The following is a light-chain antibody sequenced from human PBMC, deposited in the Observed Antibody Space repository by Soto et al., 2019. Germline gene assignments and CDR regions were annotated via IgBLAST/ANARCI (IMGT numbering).Light chain of an antibody. V-gene: IGLV1-47*01. CDR1: SSNIGSNY. J-gene: IGLJ3*02. CDR2: KNN. Sequence: QSVLTQPPSASGTPGQRVTISCSGSSSNIGSNYVYWYQQLPGTAPKLLIYKNNQRPSGVPDRFSGSKSGTSASLAISGLRSEDEADYYCATWDDSPSAWVFGGGTKVTVL. CDR3: ATWDDSPSAWV.